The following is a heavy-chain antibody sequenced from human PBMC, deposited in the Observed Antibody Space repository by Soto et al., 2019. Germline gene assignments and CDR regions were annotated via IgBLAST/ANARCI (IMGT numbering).Heavy chain of an antibody. CDR3: AREGILGLFDAYDL. CDR1: GFTSSG. J-gene: IGHJ3*01. V-gene: IGHV1-18*04. CDR2: ISTHNGNT. D-gene: IGHD3-3*01. Sequence: ASGKVSCKASGFTSSGISWVRQAPGQRLEWMGWISTHNGNTIYAQKFQGRVIMTMDTSTTTVYMELRSVRPDDTAVYLCAREGILGLFDAYDLWGQGTMVTVSS.